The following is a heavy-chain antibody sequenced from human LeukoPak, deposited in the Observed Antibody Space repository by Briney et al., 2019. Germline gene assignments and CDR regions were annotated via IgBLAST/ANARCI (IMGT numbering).Heavy chain of an antibody. CDR1: GYTFTGYY. CDR2: INPSSGGT. V-gene: IGHV1-2*02. D-gene: IGHD3-22*01. Sequence: ASVKVSCKASGYTFTGYYMHWVRQAPGQGLEWMGWINPSSGGTNYAQKLQGRVTMTTDTSTSTAYMELRSLRSDDTAVYYCARDLHYYDSSGYYFDYWGQGTLVTVSS. J-gene: IGHJ4*02. CDR3: ARDLHYYDSSGYYFDY.